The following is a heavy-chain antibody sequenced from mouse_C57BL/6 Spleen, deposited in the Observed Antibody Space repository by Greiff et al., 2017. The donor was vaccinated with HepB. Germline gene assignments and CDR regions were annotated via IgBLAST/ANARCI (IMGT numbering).Heavy chain of an antibody. J-gene: IGHJ4*01. CDR2: ISSGSSTI. CDR1: GFTFSDYG. D-gene: IGHD1-1*01. Sequence: EVQLVESGGGLVKPGGSLKLSCAASGFTFSDYGMHWVRQAPEKGLEWVAYISSGSSTIYYADTVKGRFTISRDNAKKTLFLQMTSLRSEDTAMYYCARIFYYPYYYAMDYWGQGTSVTVSS. V-gene: IGHV5-17*01. CDR3: ARIFYYPYYYAMDY.